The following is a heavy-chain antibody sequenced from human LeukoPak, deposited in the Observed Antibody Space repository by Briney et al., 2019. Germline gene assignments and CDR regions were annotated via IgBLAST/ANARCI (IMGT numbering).Heavy chain of an antibody. J-gene: IGHJ4*02. CDR1: GFTFSSYS. CDR3: ATEIGSGYDPPDY. CDR2: ISSSSSTI. D-gene: IGHD5-12*01. V-gene: IGHV3-48*01. Sequence: PGGSLRLSCAASGFTFSSYSMNWVRQAPGKGLEWVSYISSSSSTIYYADSVKGRFTISRDNAKNSLYLQMNSLRAEDTAVYYCATEIGSGYDPPDYWGQGTLVTVSS.